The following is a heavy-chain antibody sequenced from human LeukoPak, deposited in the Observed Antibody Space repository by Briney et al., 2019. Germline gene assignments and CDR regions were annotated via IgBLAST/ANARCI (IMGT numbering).Heavy chain of an antibody. CDR1: GGSISSYY. D-gene: IGHD6-13*01. CDR2: IYYSGST. CDR3: ARETAAAGIDY. J-gene: IGHJ4*02. V-gene: IGHV4-59*01. Sequence: SETLSFTCTVSGGSISSYYWSWIRQPPGKGLEWIGYIYYSGSTNYNPSLKSRVTISVDTSKNQFSLRLSSVTAADTAVYYCARETAAAGIDYWGQGTLVTVSS.